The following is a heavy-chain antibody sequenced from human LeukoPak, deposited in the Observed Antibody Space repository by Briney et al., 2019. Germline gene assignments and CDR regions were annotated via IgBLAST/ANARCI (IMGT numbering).Heavy chain of an antibody. J-gene: IGHJ3*02. CDR3: ARLLIGHYYDSSGYYYEFAFDI. CDR2: IYYSGST. D-gene: IGHD3-22*01. Sequence: SETLSLTCTVSGGSISSSSYYWGWIRQPPGKGLEWIGSIYYSGSTYYNPSLKSRVTISVDTSKNQFSLKLSSVTAADTAVYYCARLLIGHYYDSSGYYYEFAFDIWGQGTMVTVSS. V-gene: IGHV4-39*01. CDR1: GGSISSSSYY.